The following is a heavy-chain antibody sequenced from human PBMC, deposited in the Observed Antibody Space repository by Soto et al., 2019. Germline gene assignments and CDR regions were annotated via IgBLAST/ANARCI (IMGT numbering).Heavy chain of an antibody. CDR3: VGPWNKQ. V-gene: IGHV1-8*01. CDR2: MNPNSGNT. D-gene: IGHD1-1*01. Sequence: QVQLVQSGAEVKEPGASVKVSCKASGYTFTSYDINWVRQATGQGPEWMGWMNPNSGNTGYAQKFQGRVTMTRDTSINTAYMELNSLRSEDTAVYYCVGPWNKQWGQGTLVTVSS. J-gene: IGHJ4*02. CDR1: GYTFTSYD.